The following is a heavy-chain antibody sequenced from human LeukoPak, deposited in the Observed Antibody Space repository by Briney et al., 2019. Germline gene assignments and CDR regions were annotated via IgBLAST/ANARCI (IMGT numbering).Heavy chain of an antibody. V-gene: IGHV4-30-4*01. J-gene: IGHJ4*02. CDR1: GPSISSGDYD. D-gene: IGHD2-21*02. CDR2: IYYRGST. Sequence: PSQTLSLTCTVSGPSISSGDYDWGWIRQPRGKGMEWIGYIYYRGSTYNNPSLKSRLTISVDTSKNQFSLQLSSVTAADTAVYYCARVIVVVTAIYFDYWGQGTLVTVSS. CDR3: ARVIVVVTAIYFDY.